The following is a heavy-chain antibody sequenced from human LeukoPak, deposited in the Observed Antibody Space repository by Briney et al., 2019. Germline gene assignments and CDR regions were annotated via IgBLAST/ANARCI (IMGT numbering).Heavy chain of an antibody. V-gene: IGHV7-4-1*02. CDR2: INTDTGNP. CDR1: GYTFSIYG. CDR3: ARRIGIGTVLMVHGNMDV. Sequence: ASVKVSCKASGYTFSIYGFSWVRQAPGQGLEWMGWINTDTGNPTYAQGFTGRFVFSLDTSVSTTYLQISSLKPEDTAVYYCARRIGIGTVLMVHGNMDVWGKGTTVTVSS. D-gene: IGHD2-8*01. J-gene: IGHJ6*03.